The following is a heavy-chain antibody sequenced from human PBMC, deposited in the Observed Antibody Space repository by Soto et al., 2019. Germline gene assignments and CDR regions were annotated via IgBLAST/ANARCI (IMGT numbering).Heavy chain of an antibody. D-gene: IGHD5-12*01. J-gene: IGHJ6*02. CDR2: IWHDGRKQ. V-gene: IGHV3-33*01. CDR3: ARDGFHHYYYGLDV. Sequence: QVQLVESGGGVVQPGRSLRLSCAASGFTFSSYGMHWVRQAPGKGLEWVAIIWHDGRKQYYAESVKGRFIISRDNSKNTLYLQMNSLRAADTAVYSCARDGFHHYYYGLDVWGRGTTVTVSS. CDR1: GFTFSSYG.